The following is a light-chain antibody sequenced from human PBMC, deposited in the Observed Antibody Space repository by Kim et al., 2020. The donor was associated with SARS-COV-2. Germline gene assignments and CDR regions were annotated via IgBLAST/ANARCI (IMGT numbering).Light chain of an antibody. CDR2: DAS. V-gene: IGKV1-39*01. J-gene: IGKJ2*01. Sequence: SASIGDRVTITCRASQTIRRYLNWYQQKPGKAPKLLIYDASSLQSGVPARFSGSESGTDFTLTISSLQVEDFATYYCQQSYITPYTFGPGTKLEI. CDR1: QTIRRY. CDR3: QQSYITPYT.